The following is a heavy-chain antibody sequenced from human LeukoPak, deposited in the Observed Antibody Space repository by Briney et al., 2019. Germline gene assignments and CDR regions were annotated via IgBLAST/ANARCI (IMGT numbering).Heavy chain of an antibody. CDR2: ISGGSGSST. V-gene: IGHV3-23*01. Sequence: SGGSLRLSCAASGFTFSSYAMSWVRQAPGEGLEWFSAISGGSGSSTYYADAVKGRFTIPRDNSKTTLYLEMNSLRAEDTAVYYCAKGSSSGWPYFFDYWGQGTLVTVSS. J-gene: IGHJ4*02. D-gene: IGHD6-19*01. CDR1: GFTFSSYA. CDR3: AKGSSSGWPYFFDY.